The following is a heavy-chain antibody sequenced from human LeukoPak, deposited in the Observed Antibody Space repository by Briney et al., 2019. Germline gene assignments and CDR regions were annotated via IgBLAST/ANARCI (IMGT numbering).Heavy chain of an antibody. J-gene: IGHJ4*02. V-gene: IGHV3-23*01. CDR1: GFTFGSYA. CDR3: AKTTTGYSSGRYPAWPIDY. D-gene: IGHD2-15*01. Sequence: PGGSLRLSCAASGFTFGSYAMYWVRQAPGKGLEWVSGIFGSGGSAHYADSVKGRFTISRDNSKNTVYLQMDSLRAEDTATHYCAKTTTGYSSGRYPAWPIDYWGQGTLVTVSS. CDR2: IFGSGGSA.